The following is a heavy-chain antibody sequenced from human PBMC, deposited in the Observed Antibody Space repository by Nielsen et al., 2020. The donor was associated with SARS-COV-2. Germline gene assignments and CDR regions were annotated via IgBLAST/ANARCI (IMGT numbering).Heavy chain of an antibody. CDR1: GFSLNDYG. D-gene: IGHD6-19*01. J-gene: IGHJ4*02. CDR3: AKEALSGATSGLSEFDY. V-gene: IGHV3-23*01. CDR2: IDGNGFRT. Sequence: ETLSLTCEAFGFSLNDYGMSWVRQAPGKGLEWVSTIDGNGFRTYYADSVKGRSTISRDTSKNTLFLQMNSLSAEDTAVYYCAKEALSGATSGLSEFDYWGQGSLVTVSS.